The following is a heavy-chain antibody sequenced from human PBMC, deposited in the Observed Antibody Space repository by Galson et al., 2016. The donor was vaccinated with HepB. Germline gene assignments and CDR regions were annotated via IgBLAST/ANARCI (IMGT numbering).Heavy chain of an antibody. Sequence: SLRLSCAASGFTFSSYSMHWVRQAPGKGLEWVSSISSSSSYIYYADSVKGRFTISRDNAKNSLYLQMNSLRAEDTAVYYCARGDIVGAIFDYWGQGPLVTVSS. CDR1: GFTFSSYS. CDR2: ISSSSSYI. V-gene: IGHV3-21*01. CDR3: ARGDIVGAIFDY. D-gene: IGHD1-26*01. J-gene: IGHJ4*02.